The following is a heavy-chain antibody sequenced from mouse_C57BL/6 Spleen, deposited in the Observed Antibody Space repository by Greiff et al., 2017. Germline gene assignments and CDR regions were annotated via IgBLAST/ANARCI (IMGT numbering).Heavy chain of an antibody. Sequence: EVQRVESGGGLVKPGGSLKLSCAASGFTFSSYAMSWVRQTPEKRLEWVATISDGGSYTYYPDNVKGRFTISRYNAKNNLYLQRRHLRSEDTARYYCARVMGRVFAYWGQGTLVTVSA. V-gene: IGHV5-4*01. J-gene: IGHJ3*01. D-gene: IGHD2-3*01. CDR1: GFTFSSYA. CDR3: ARVMGRVFAY. CDR2: ISDGGSYT.